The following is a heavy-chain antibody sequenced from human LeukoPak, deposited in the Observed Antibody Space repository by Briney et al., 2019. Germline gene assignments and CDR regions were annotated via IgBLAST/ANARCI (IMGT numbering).Heavy chain of an antibody. CDR3: VRVGGSPLGALDI. CDR2: ISYTGST. V-gene: IGHV4-59*01. CDR1: GGSIRSYD. J-gene: IGHJ3*02. Sequence: PSETLSLTCIVSGGSIRSYDWSWIRQPPGKGLEWIGYISYTGSTNCNPSLKSRVTMSGDTPKNQFSLKLSSVTAADTAVYYCVRVGGSPLGALDIWGQGTMVTVSS.